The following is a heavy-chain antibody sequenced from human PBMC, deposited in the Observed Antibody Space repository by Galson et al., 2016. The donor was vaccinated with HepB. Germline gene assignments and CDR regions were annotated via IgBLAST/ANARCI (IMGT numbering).Heavy chain of an antibody. Sequence: SVKVSRKASGGTFNNYAISWVRQAPGQGLEWVGGIIPIFGTSYAQKFQGRVTITADDSTSTVYMELRSLISEDTAVYYCARMGGRDGYNFGDYWGQGTLVTVSS. CDR2: IIPIFGT. CDR1: GGTFNNYA. D-gene: IGHD5-24*01. V-gene: IGHV1-69*13. J-gene: IGHJ4*02. CDR3: ARMGGRDGYNFGDY.